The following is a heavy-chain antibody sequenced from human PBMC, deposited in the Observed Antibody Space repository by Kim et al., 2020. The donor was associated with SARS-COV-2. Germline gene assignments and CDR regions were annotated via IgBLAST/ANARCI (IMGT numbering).Heavy chain of an antibody. J-gene: IGHJ4*02. CDR3: AKALCCFDY. CDR2: ISYDGSNK. Sequence: GGSLRLSCAASGFTFSSYGMHWVRQAPGKGLEWVAVISYDGSNKYYADSVKGRFTISRDNSKNTLYLQMNSLRAEDTAVYYCAKALCCFDYWGQGTLVTVSS. D-gene: IGHD2-15*01. V-gene: IGHV3-30*18. CDR1: GFTFSSYG.